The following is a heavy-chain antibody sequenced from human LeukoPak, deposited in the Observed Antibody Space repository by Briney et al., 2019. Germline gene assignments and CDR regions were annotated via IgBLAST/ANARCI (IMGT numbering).Heavy chain of an antibody. J-gene: IGHJ4*02. Sequence: GGSLRLSCAASGFTFSSYAVSWVRQAPGKGLEWVSAISGSGGSTYYADSVKGRFTISRDNSKNTLYLQMNSLRAEDTAVYYCAKALNYYGSGSPDFDYWGQGTLVTVSS. V-gene: IGHV3-23*01. CDR2: ISGSGGST. D-gene: IGHD3-10*01. CDR1: GFTFSSYA. CDR3: AKALNYYGSGSPDFDY.